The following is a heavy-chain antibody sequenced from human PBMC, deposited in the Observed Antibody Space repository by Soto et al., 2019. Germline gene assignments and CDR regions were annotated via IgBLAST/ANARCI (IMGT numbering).Heavy chain of an antibody. J-gene: IGHJ4*02. CDR1: GGSISNYH. Sequence: QEQLQESGPRLVKPSETLSLTCSVSGGSISNYHWSWIRQPPGKGLEWIGYISYTGSTNYSPSLKSRVTMFLATSKKQFSLKLSSVTAADTGVYYCARVAADAYWSGYDDYWGQGTLVTVSS. D-gene: IGHD3-3*01. V-gene: IGHV4-59*01. CDR3: ARVAADAYWSGYDDY. CDR2: ISYTGST.